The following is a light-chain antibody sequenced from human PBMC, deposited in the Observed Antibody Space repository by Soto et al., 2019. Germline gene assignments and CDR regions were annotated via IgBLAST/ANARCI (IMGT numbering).Light chain of an antibody. CDR2: DAS. Sequence: EIVLPQSPGTLSLSPGERATLSCRASQSVSGAYLAWYQQKPGQAPRLLIYDASSRATGIPDRFSGSGSGTDFTLTISRLEPEDFAVFFCQQYGNSPRTFGQGTKVDIK. J-gene: IGKJ1*01. V-gene: IGKV3-20*01. CDR3: QQYGNSPRT. CDR1: QSVSGAY.